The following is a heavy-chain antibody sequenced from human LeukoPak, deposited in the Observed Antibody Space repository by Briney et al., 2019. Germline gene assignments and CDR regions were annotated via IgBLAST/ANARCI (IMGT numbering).Heavy chain of an antibody. CDR2: ISGSGGST. D-gene: IGHD1-26*01. Sequence: GGSLRLSCAASGFTFSSYAMSWVRQAPGKGLEWVSAISGSGGSTYYADSGKGRFTISRDNSKNTLYLQMNSLRAEDTAVYYCAKDKIKDGVGYYFDYWGQGTLVTVSS. CDR1: GFTFSSYA. CDR3: AKDKIKDGVGYYFDY. V-gene: IGHV3-23*01. J-gene: IGHJ4*02.